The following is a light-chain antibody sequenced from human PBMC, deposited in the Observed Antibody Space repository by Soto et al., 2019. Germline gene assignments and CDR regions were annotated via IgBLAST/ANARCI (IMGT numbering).Light chain of an antibody. CDR2: YAS. V-gene: IGKV1-5*01. J-gene: IGKJ1*01. Sequence: DIQMTQSPSTLSASVGDRVTITCRASQSISSWLAWYQQKPGKAPNLMIYYASILESGVPSRFSGSGSGTEFTLTISSLQPDDFATYYCQPYNSWWTFGQGTKVEIK. CDR1: QSISSW. CDR3: QPYNSWWT.